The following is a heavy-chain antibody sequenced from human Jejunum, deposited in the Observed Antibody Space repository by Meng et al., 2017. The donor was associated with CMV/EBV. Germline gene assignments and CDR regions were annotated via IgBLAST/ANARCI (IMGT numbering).Heavy chain of an antibody. CDR1: Y. V-gene: IGHV4-31*02. CDR3: ARDEGGDLGYCSGGSCYSEVGFDY. Sequence: YWNWIRQHQGKGLEWIGYIYYSGSTYYNPSLKSRVTISIDTSKNQFSLKLSSVTAADTAVYYCARDEGGDLGYCSGGSCYSEVGFDYWGQGTLVTVSS. CDR2: IYYSGST. J-gene: IGHJ4*02. D-gene: IGHD2-15*01.